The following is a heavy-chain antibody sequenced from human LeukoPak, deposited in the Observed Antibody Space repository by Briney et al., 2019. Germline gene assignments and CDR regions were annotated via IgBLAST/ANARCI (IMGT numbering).Heavy chain of an antibody. CDR3: ASAGGITMVRGVIIIDY. Sequence: SVKVSCKASGGTFSSYAISWVRQAPGQGLEWMGGIIPIFGTANYAQKFQGRVTITADESTSTAYMELSSLRSEDTAVYYCASAGGITMVRGVIIIDYWGQGTLVTVSS. D-gene: IGHD3-10*01. CDR1: GGTFSSYA. J-gene: IGHJ4*02. CDR2: IIPIFGTA. V-gene: IGHV1-69*13.